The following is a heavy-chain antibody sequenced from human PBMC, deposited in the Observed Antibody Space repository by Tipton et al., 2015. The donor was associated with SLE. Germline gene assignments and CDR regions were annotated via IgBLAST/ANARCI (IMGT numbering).Heavy chain of an antibody. J-gene: IGHJ4*02. CDR3: ARAPDGAVAGMSEY. CDR2: IYHSGST. Sequence: TLSLTCTVSGGSISSGDYYWSWIRQPPGKGLEWIGYIYHSGSTYYNPSLKSRVTISVDTSKNQFSLKLNSVTAADTAVYYCARAPDGAVAGMSEYWGQGTLVTVSS. CDR1: GGSISSGDYY. D-gene: IGHD6-19*01. V-gene: IGHV4-30-4*01.